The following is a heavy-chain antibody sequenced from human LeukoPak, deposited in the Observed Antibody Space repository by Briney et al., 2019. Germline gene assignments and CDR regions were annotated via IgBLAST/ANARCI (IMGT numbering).Heavy chain of an antibody. CDR3: ARDPLRYHRVGHYDY. CDR2: IDYDSSHI. J-gene: IGHJ4*02. CDR1: GFTFSNSA. D-gene: IGHD3-9*01. Sequence: TGGSLRLSCAASGFTFSNSAMNWVRQVPGKGLEWVSSIDYDSSHIYYAASVRGRFTISRDNARNSVYLQMNSLRVEDTAVYYCARDPLRYHRVGHYDYWGQGTLVAVSS. V-gene: IGHV3-21*01.